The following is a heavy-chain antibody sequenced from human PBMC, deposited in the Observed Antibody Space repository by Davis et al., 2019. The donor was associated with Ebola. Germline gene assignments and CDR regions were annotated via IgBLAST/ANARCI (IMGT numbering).Heavy chain of an antibody. CDR3: ARGGYCSGGSCYYFDY. D-gene: IGHD2-15*01. V-gene: IGHV1-2*06. CDR2: INPNSGGT. Sequence: AASVKVSCKASGYTFTGHFMHWVRQAPGQGLEWMGRINPNSGGTNYAQKFQGRVTMTRDTSISTAYMELSRLRSDDTAVYYCARGGYCSGGSCYYFDYWGQGTLVTVSS. J-gene: IGHJ4*02. CDR1: GYTFTGHF.